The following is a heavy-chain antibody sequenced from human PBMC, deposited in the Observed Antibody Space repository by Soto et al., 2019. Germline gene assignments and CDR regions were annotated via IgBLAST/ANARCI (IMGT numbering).Heavy chain of an antibody. CDR2: ISGSGGGT. Sequence: EVQLLESGGGLVQPGGSLRLSCAASGFTFSSYAMNWVRQAPGKGLEWVSAISGSGGGTFYADSVKGRFTITRDNCKNALHLEAKSLRAEATAAYYCAEEGGRQWEGRVGDHWGQGTLVTVSP. D-gene: IGHD1-26*01. CDR3: AEEGGRQWEGRVGDH. J-gene: IGHJ4*02. CDR1: GFTFSSYA. V-gene: IGHV3-23*01.